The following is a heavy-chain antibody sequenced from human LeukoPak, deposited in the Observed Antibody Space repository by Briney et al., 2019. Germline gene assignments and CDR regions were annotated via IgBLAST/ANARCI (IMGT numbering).Heavy chain of an antibody. D-gene: IGHD3-3*01. V-gene: IGHV1-2*02. Sequence: ASVKVSCKASGYTFTGYYMHWVRQAPGQGLEWMGWINPNSGGTNYAQKFQGRVTMTRDTPISTAYMELSRLRSDDTAVYYCASIDYDFWSGHGYFFDYWGQGTLVTVSS. CDR3: ASIDYDFWSGHGYFFDY. CDR1: GYTFTGYY. CDR2: INPNSGGT. J-gene: IGHJ4*02.